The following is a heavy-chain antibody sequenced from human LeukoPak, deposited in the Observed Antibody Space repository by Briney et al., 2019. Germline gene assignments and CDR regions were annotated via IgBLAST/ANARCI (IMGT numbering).Heavy chain of an antibody. Sequence: SETLSLTCTVSGGSTSSSTYYWGWVRQPPGKGLEWIGTIYHSGSTYYNPSLKSRVTISVDRSKNQFSLKLSSVTAADTAVYYCARFRYSSRYYFDYWGQGTLVTVSS. CDR3: ARFRYSSRYYFDY. V-gene: IGHV4-39*07. J-gene: IGHJ4*02. CDR2: IYHSGST. D-gene: IGHD6-13*01. CDR1: GGSTSSSTYY.